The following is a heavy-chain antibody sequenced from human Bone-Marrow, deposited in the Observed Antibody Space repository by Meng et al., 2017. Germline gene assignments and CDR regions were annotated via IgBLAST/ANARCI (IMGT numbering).Heavy chain of an antibody. D-gene: IGHD2-21*02. CDR1: GFTFNSYP. Sequence: GESLKISCAASGFTFNSYPLHWVRQAPGKGLEWVAVISYDGSDKYYADSVKGRFTISRDSSKSTLYLQMNSLRRDDTAVYYCARDSYCGGDDFCHYHGMDVWGQGTTVTVSS. V-gene: IGHV3-30*04. CDR3: ARDSYCGGDDFCHYHGMDV. J-gene: IGHJ6*02. CDR2: ISYDGSDK.